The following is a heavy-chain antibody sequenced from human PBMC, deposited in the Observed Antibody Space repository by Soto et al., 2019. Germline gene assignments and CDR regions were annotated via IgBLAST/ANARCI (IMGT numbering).Heavy chain of an antibody. D-gene: IGHD3-9*01. CDR2: ISSSGSTI. Sequence: PGGSLRLSCAASGFTFSDYYMSWIRQAPGKGLEWVSYISSSGSTIYYADSVKGRFTISRDNAKNSLYLQMNSLRAEDTAVYYCARVSLFDWLSQYYFDYWGQGTLVTVSS. CDR3: ARVSLFDWLSQYYFDY. V-gene: IGHV3-11*01. CDR1: GFTFSDYY. J-gene: IGHJ4*02.